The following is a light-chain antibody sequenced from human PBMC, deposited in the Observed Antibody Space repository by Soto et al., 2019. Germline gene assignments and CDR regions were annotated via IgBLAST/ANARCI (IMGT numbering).Light chain of an antibody. CDR1: SSDVGGYNF. CDR3: CSYAGSDTDV. V-gene: IGLV2-11*01. J-gene: IGLJ1*01. Sequence: QSALTQPRSVSGSPGQSVTISCTGTSSDVGGYNFVSWYQHPPGKAPKLMLYDVTNRPSGVPDRFSGSKSDNTASLTISGLQAEDEADYYCCSYAGSDTDVFGTGTKVTVL. CDR2: DVT.